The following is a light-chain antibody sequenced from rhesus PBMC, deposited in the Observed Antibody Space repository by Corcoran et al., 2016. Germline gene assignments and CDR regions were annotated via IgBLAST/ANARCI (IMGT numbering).Light chain of an antibody. CDR3: QQDYSTPFT. CDR2: SAS. CDR1: QGICND. Sequence: DIQMSQSPSSSSASVGDKVTITFPASQGICNDLPWYQQTPGKSPKLLIYSASSLETGVPSRFSGSRSGTDFTLTISSLQPEDFATYYCQQDYSTPFTFGPGTKLDIK. V-gene: IGKV1-33*02. J-gene: IGKJ3*01.